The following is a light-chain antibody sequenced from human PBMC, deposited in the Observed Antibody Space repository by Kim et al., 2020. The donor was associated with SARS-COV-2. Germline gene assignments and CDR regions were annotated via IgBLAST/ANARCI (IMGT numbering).Light chain of an antibody. V-gene: IGLV2-8*01. Sequence: QSALTQPPSASGSPGQSVTISCTGTSSDVGGYDFVSWYQQYPGKAPKLMIYDVGKRPSGVPDRFSGSKSGNTASLTVSGLQAEDEADYYCISYVAGNSYVFGTGTKVTVL. J-gene: IGLJ1*01. CDR3: ISYVAGNSYV. CDR1: SSDVGGYDF. CDR2: DVG.